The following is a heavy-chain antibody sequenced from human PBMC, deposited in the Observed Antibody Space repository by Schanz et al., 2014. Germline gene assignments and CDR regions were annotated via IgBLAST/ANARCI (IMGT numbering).Heavy chain of an antibody. CDR3: TRDTDYHFDY. V-gene: IGHV3-30*04. J-gene: IGHJ4*02. CDR2: ISDDGSRR. CDR1: GFIFSYYT. D-gene: IGHD4-17*01. Sequence: QVELVESGGGVVQPGRSLRLSCAASGFIFSYYTIHWVRQAPGKGLEWVAVISDDGSRRHYADFVTGRFTISRDNSKDTVYLQMNSLRAEDTAVYYCTRDTDYHFDYWGQGTLVTVSS.